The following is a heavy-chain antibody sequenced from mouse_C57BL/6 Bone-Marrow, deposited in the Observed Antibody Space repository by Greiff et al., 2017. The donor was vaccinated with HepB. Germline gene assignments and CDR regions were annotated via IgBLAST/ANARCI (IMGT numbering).Heavy chain of an antibody. CDR1: GYTFTSYW. Sequence: QVQLQQPGAELVRPGSSAKLSCKASGYTFTSYWMHWVKQRPIQGLEWIGNIDPSDSETHYNQKFKDKATLTVDQSSSAAYMQLSSLTSEDSAVYYWARGLWYLDYWGQGTTLTVSS. CDR3: ARGLWYLDY. D-gene: IGHD2-1*01. CDR2: IDPSDSET. J-gene: IGHJ2*01. V-gene: IGHV1-52*01.